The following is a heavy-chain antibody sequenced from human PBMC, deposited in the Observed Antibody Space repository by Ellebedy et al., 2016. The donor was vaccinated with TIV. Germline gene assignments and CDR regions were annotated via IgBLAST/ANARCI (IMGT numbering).Heavy chain of an antibody. Sequence: GESLKIFCAASGFTFSNYNMNWVRQAPGKGLEWVSSIIPSSSYIFYADSVKGRFTISRDNAKNSLYLQMNSLRAEDTAVYYCAREGERGYYGSGTNDALDIWGQGTMVTVSS. CDR3: AREGERGYYGSGTNDALDI. CDR1: GFTFSNYN. D-gene: IGHD3-10*01. J-gene: IGHJ3*02. CDR2: IIPSSSYI. V-gene: IGHV3-21*01.